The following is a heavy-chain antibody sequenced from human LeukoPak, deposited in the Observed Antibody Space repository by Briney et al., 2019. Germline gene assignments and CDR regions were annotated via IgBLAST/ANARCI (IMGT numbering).Heavy chain of an antibody. CDR1: GFTFSSYW. D-gene: IGHD6-19*01. J-gene: IGHJ4*02. Sequence: GGSLRLSCAASGFTFSSYWMTWVRQAPGKGLEWVASIKQDGSEKYFVDSGKGRFTISRDNAKYSLYLQMNSLSAADTAVYYCARGYSSGWLYFQYWGQGTLVTVSS. V-gene: IGHV3-7*04. CDR3: ARGYSSGWLYFQY. CDR2: IKQDGSEK.